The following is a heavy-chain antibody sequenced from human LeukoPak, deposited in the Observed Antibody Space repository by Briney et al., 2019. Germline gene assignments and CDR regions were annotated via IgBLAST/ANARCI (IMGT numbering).Heavy chain of an antibody. D-gene: IGHD6-6*01. Sequence: AGSLCLSCAASGGTVSTNYRSWVRQPPGKGLEWVGTINSSGNTYYSDSLKGRFTISRDNAKNSLSLQMSTLRAEDTAVYYCARDPYSSTWSYGMDVWGQGSTVTVSS. CDR2: INSSGNT. CDR3: ARDPYSSTWSYGMDV. V-gene: IGHV3-53*01. CDR1: GGTVSTNY. J-gene: IGHJ6*02.